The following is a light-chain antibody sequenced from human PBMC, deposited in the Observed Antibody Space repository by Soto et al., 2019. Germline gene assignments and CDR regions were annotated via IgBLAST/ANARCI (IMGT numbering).Light chain of an antibody. V-gene: IGLV2-14*03. Sequence: QSALTQPASVSGSPGQSITISCTGTSSDVGSYNYVSWYQQHPGKAPKLMIYDVSYRPSGVSNRFSGSKSGNTASLTISGLQAEDEDDYYCSSYTDINTDVVFGQGTKVTVL. CDR1: SSDVGSYNY. CDR3: SSYTDINTDVV. J-gene: IGLJ2*01. CDR2: DVS.